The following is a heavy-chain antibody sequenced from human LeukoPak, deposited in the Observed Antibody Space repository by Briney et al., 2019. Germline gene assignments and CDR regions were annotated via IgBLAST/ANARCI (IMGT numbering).Heavy chain of an antibody. J-gene: IGHJ4*02. CDR1: GGSFSGYY. CDR3: AYSSSWATRAFDY. Sequence: SETLSLTCAVYGGSFSGYYWSWIRQPPGKGLEWIGEINHSGSTNYNPSLKSRVTISVDTSKNQFSLKLSSVTAAETAVYYCAYSSSWATRAFDYWGQGTLVTVSS. V-gene: IGHV4-34*01. CDR2: INHSGST. D-gene: IGHD6-13*01.